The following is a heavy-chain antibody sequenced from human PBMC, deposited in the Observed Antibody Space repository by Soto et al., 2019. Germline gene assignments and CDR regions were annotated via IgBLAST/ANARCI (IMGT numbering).Heavy chain of an antibody. J-gene: IGHJ3*02. D-gene: IGHD3-10*01. CDR1: GFTCSDDY. CDR2: ISSSGSTI. V-gene: IGHV3-11*01. CDR3: ARALLWFGENDAFDI. Sequence: PGGSLRLSCAASGFTCSDDYMSWIRQAPGKGLEWVSYISSSGSTIYYADSVKGRFTISRDNAKNSLYLQMNNLRAEDTAVYYCARALLWFGENDAFDIWGQGTMVTVSS.